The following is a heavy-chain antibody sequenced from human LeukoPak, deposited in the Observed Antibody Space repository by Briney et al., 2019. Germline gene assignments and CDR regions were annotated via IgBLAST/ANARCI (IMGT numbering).Heavy chain of an antibody. V-gene: IGHV4-39*01. Sequence: SETPSLTCTVSGGSISSSSYYWGWIRQPPGKGLEWIGSIYYSGSTYYSPSPKSRVTMSVDTSKNQFSLKLSSVTAADTAVYYCARHGSASGWYRSHFDYWGQGTLVTVSS. CDR1: GGSISSSSYY. D-gene: IGHD6-19*01. CDR2: IYYSGST. CDR3: ARHGSASGWYRSHFDY. J-gene: IGHJ4*02.